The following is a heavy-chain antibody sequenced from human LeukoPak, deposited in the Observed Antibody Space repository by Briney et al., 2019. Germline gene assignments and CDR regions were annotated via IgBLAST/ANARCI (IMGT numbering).Heavy chain of an antibody. J-gene: IGHJ6*03. CDR2: IFYDGVKD. V-gene: IGHV3-30*02. CDR1: GFTFSKYV. D-gene: IGHD2-21*01. CDR3: AKDRLAYKYYYYMDV. Sequence: GGSLRLSCAASGFTFSKYVIHWVRQAPGKGLEWVAFIFYDGVKDYYADSVKGRFTISRDNSKNTVFLQVNSLRGDDTAVYYCAKDRLAYKYYYYMDVWGKGTAVTVSS.